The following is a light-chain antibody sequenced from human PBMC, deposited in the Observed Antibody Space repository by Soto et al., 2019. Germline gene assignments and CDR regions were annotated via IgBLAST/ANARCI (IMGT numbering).Light chain of an antibody. Sequence: QSALTQPASVSGSPGQSITISCTGTSSDIGGYKYVSWYQQHPGEAPKLIIYDVTNRPSGVSNRFSGFKSGNTASLTISGLQTEDEADYYCSSYTSSKTVTFGGGTKVTVL. J-gene: IGLJ2*01. CDR2: DVT. CDR3: SSYTSSKTVT. CDR1: SSDIGGYKY. V-gene: IGLV2-14*03.